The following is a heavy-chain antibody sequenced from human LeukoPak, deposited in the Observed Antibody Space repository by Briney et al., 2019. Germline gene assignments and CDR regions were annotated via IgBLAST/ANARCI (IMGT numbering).Heavy chain of an antibody. CDR1: GFTVSSTY. CDR3: ATPKKAGGSYYAYDY. Sequence: GGSLRLSCAASGFTVSSTYMSWVRQAPGKGLEWVSVIYSGGSTYYADSVKGRFTISRDNSKNTLYLQMNSLRAEDTAVYYCATPKKAGGSYYAYDYWGQGTLVTVSS. J-gene: IGHJ4*02. CDR2: IYSGGST. D-gene: IGHD1-26*01. V-gene: IGHV3-53*01.